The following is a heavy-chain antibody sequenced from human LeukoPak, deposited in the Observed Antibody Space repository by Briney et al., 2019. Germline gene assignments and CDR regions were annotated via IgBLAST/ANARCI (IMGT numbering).Heavy chain of an antibody. CDR2: ISSSSSTI. V-gene: IGHV3-48*02. Sequence: GSLRLSCAASGFTFSSYSMNWVRQAPGKGLEWVSYISSSSSTIYYADSVKGRFTISRDNAKNSLYLQMNSLRDEDTAVYYCARDARIAVPEYYYGMDVWGQGTTVTVSS. CDR1: GFTFSSYS. CDR3: ARDARIAVPEYYYGMDV. D-gene: IGHD6-19*01. J-gene: IGHJ6*02.